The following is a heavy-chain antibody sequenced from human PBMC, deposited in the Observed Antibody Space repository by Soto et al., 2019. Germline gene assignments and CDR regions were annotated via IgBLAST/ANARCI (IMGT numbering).Heavy chain of an antibody. CDR3: ARYDFWSGYYGITGWFDP. Sequence: GASVKVSCTASGYTFTSYGISWVRQAPGQGLEWMGWISGYDAKTNYAQKLQGRVTMTTDTSTSTAYMELRSLRSDDTAVYYCARYDFWSGYYGITGWFDPWGQGTLVTVSS. V-gene: IGHV1-18*01. D-gene: IGHD3-3*01. CDR2: ISGYDAKT. J-gene: IGHJ5*02. CDR1: GYTFTSYG.